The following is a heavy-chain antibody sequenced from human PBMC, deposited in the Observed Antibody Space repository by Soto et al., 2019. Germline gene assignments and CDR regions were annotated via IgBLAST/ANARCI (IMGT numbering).Heavy chain of an antibody. CDR2: IYYNGNT. CDR1: GGSISSTNYY. CDR3: AGGNSSRWYWFDP. D-gene: IGHD6-13*01. J-gene: IGHJ5*02. Sequence: QVQLQESGPGLVKLSQTLSLTCTVSGGSISSTNYYWSWIRRHPGKGLEWIGYIYYNGNTYYNPSLKSRVTISVDTSKTQFSLKLSSVTAADTAVYYCAGGNSSRWYWFDPWGQGTLVTVSS. V-gene: IGHV4-31*03.